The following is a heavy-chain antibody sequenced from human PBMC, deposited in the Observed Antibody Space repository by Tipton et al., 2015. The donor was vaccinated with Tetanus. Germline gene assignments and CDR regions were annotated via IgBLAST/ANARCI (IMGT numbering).Heavy chain of an antibody. CDR1: GFTFSGYW. Sequence: QLVQSGGGVVQPGRSLRLSCVDSGFTFSGYWMSWVRQAPGKGLEWLANIKEDGSEKYYVDPVKGRFTISRDNAKNSLYLQMNSLRAEDTAMYYCARITGDRSFDLWGRGTQVTASS. CDR2: IKEDGSEK. J-gene: IGHJ2*01. V-gene: IGHV3-7*01. D-gene: IGHD7-27*01. CDR3: ARITGDRSFDL.